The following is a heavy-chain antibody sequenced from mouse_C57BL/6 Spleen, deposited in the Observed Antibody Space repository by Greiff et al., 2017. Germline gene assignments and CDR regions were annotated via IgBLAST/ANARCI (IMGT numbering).Heavy chain of an antibody. CDR1: GYAFSSYW. CDR3: ARESTMVTRYYYAMDY. J-gene: IGHJ4*01. D-gene: IGHD2-2*01. Sequence: QVQLKQSGAELVKPGASVKISCKASGYAFSSYWMNWVKQRPGKGLEWIGQIYPGDGDTNYNGKFKGKATLTADKSSSTAYMQLSSLTSEDSAVYFCARESTMVTRYYYAMDYWGQGTSVTVSS. CDR2: IYPGDGDT. V-gene: IGHV1-80*01.